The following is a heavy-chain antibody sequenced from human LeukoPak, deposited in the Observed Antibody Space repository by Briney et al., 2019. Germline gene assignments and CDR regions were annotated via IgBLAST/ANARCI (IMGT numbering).Heavy chain of an antibody. CDR2: IGISSGNT. J-gene: IGHJ4*01. CDR3: ARYHRYAFDN. Sequence: GGSLRLSCAASGFNFIDYSMNWVRQAPGKGLEWISYIGISSGNTKYADSVKGRFTISRDKARNSLYLQMNSLRVEDTAVYYCARYHRYAFDNWGHGTLVTVSS. V-gene: IGHV3-48*01. CDR1: GFNFIDYS. D-gene: IGHD5-12*01.